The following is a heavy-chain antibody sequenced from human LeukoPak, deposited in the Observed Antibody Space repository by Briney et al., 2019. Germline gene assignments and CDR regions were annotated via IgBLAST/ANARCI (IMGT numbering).Heavy chain of an antibody. CDR2: ISYDGSNK. J-gene: IGHJ4*02. D-gene: IGHD5-18*01. Sequence: GGSLRLSCAASGFTFSSYAMHWVRQAPGKGLEWVAVISYDGSNKYYADSVKGRFTISRDNSKNTLYLQMNSLRVEDTAVYFCARVGSGNTYGYGDYWGQGTLVTVSS. CDR3: ARVGSGNTYGYGDY. CDR1: GFTFSSYA. V-gene: IGHV3-30-3*01.